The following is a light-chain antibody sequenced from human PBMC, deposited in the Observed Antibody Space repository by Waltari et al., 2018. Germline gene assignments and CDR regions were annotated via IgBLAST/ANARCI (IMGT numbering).Light chain of an antibody. Sequence: SCRARQSISRDLAWYQQKPGQAPRLLIYGASTRATGIPDRFSGSGSGTDFSLTISGLEPEDSAVYYCQHHFRLPATFGQGTKVEIK. V-gene: IGKV3-20*01. CDR2: GAS. CDR3: QHHFRLPAT. J-gene: IGKJ1*01. CDR1: QSISRD.